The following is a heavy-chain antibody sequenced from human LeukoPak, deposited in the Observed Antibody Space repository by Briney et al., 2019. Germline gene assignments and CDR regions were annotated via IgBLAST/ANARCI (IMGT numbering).Heavy chain of an antibody. J-gene: IGHJ4*02. CDR2: IYTSGST. CDR1: GGSISSRSYY. Sequence: SQTLSLTCTVSGGSISSRSYYWSWIRQPAGKGLEWIGRIYTSGSTNYNPSLKSRVTISVDTSKNQFSLKLSSVTAADTAVNYCARDGWAGTDYWGQGTLVTVSS. D-gene: IGHD6-19*01. V-gene: IGHV4-61*02. CDR3: ARDGWAGTDY.